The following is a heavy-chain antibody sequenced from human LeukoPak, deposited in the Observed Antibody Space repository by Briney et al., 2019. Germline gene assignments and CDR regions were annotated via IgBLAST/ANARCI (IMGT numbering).Heavy chain of an antibody. CDR1: GYTFTSYG. V-gene: IGHV1-18*01. CDR2: ISAYNGNT. D-gene: IGHD3-22*01. CDR3: ARSQAGYYDSSGLNP. Sequence: ASVKVSCKASGYTFTSYGIIWVRQAPGQGLEWMGWISAYNGNTNYAQKLQGRVTMTTDTSTSTAYMELRSLRSDDTAVYYCARSQAGYYDSSGLNPWGQGTLVTVSS. J-gene: IGHJ5*02.